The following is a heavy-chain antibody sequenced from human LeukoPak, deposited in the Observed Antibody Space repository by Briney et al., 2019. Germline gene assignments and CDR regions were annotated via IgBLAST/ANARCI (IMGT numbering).Heavy chain of an antibody. CDR3: AREGYSSSHDY. D-gene: IGHD6-13*01. CDR2: INSDGSST. V-gene: IGHV3-74*01. CDR1: GFTFSSYW. J-gene: IGHJ4*02. Sequence: PGGSLRLSCAASGFTFSSYWMHWVRQAPGKGLVWVSRINSDGSSTSYADSVKGRFTISRDNAKNSLYLQMNSLRAEDTAVYYCAREGYSSSHDYWGQGTLVTVSS.